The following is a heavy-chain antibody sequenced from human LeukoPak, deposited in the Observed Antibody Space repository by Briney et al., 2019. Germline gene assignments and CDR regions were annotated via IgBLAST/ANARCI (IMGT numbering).Heavy chain of an antibody. D-gene: IGHD3-10*01. CDR1: GFTFSSYW. J-gene: IGHJ4*02. CDR2: IKQDGGEK. Sequence: GGSLRLSCAASGFTFSSYWMSWVRQAPGKGLEWVANIKQDGGEKYYVDSVKGRFTISRDNAKNSLYLQMNSLRSEDTAVYYCARVGGGPLEWFGESEHFDYWGQGTLVTVSS. CDR3: ARVGGGPLEWFGESEHFDY. V-gene: IGHV3-7*03.